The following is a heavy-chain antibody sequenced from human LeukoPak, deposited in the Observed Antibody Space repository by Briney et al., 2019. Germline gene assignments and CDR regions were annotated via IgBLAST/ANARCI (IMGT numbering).Heavy chain of an antibody. CDR1: GDSLSSNSAA. CDR2: TYYNSKWCN. D-gene: IGHD1-26*01. Sequence: SHTLSLTCAISGDSLSSNSAAWNWISQSPSRGLEWLGRTYYNSKWCNDYAVSVKSRITINPERSKNQIPLHLNSVAPEDTAVYYCATLPWELRGFGYWGQGTLVTVSS. CDR3: ATLPWELRGFGY. J-gene: IGHJ4*02. V-gene: IGHV6-1*01.